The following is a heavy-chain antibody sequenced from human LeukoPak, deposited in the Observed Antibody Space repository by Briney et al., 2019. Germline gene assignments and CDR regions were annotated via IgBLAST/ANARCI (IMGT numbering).Heavy chain of an antibody. CDR3: ASTNYRGGSTGYNWFDP. V-gene: IGHV3-7*01. Sequence: GGSLRLSCAASRFTLSTYWMSWVRQAPGKGLEWVAHIKQDGSQEYYADSVKGRFTISRDNSKNTLYLQMNSLRAEDTAVYYCASTNYRGGSTGYNWFDPWGQGTLVTVSS. CDR1: RFTLSTYW. J-gene: IGHJ5*02. CDR2: IKQDGSQE. D-gene: IGHD2-15*01.